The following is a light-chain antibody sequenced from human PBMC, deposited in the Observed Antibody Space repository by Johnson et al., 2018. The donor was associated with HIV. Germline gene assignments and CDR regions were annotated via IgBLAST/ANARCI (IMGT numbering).Light chain of an antibody. V-gene: IGLV1-51*01. CDR2: DTD. CDR3: GTWDNRLRAGV. CDR1: SSNIGNNF. Sequence: QAVLTQPPSVSAAPGQKVTVSCSGSSSNIGNNFVSWYQQVPGTAPKLLIYDTDKRPSGIPDRFSDSSSGTSATLGLSGLQTGDEADYYCGTWDNRLRAGVFGSGTKVTVL. J-gene: IGLJ1*01.